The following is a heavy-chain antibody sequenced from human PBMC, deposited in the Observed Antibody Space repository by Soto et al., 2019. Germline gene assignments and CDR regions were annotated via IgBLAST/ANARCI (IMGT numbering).Heavy chain of an antibody. J-gene: IGHJ6*02. CDR1: GGSISSYY. CDR3: ARDRFEHSYGSSYGMDV. V-gene: IGHV4-4*07. Sequence: SETLSLTCTVSGGSISSYYWSWIRQPAGKGLEWIGRIYTSGSTNYNPSLKSRVTMSVDTSKNQFSLKLSSVTAADTAVYYCARDRFEHSYGSSYGMDVWGQGTTVTVS. D-gene: IGHD5-18*01. CDR2: IYTSGST.